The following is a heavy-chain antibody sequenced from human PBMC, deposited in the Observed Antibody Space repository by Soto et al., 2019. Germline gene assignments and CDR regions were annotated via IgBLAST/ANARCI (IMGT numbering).Heavy chain of an antibody. CDR1: GGSISSGGYS. Sequence: QLQLQESGSGLVKPSQTLSLTCAVSGGSISSGGYSWSWIRQPPGKGLEWIGYIYHRGSTYYNPALKSRFTISVDRSKNQFSLKLSSVTAADTAVYYCARGGDYYDSSGYLDAFDIWGQGTMVTVSS. J-gene: IGHJ3*02. CDR2: IYHRGST. CDR3: ARGGDYYDSSGYLDAFDI. V-gene: IGHV4-30-2*01. D-gene: IGHD3-22*01.